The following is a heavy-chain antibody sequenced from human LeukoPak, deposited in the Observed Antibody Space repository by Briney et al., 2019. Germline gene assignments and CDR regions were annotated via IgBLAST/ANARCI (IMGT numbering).Heavy chain of an antibody. CDR1: GFTVSSNY. V-gene: IGHV3-53*01. CDR2: IYSSGST. Sequence: GGSLRLSCAASGFTVSSNYMSWVRQAPGRGLEWVSVIYSSGSTYYADSVKGRFTISRDNSKNTLHLQMNTLRAGDTAVYYCASRIATAGSVDYWGQGTRVTVSS. D-gene: IGHD6-13*01. J-gene: IGHJ4*02. CDR3: ASRIATAGSVDY.